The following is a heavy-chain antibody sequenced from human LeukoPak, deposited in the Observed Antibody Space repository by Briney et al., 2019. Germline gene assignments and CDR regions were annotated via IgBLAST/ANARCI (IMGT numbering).Heavy chain of an antibody. J-gene: IGHJ5*02. CDR3: ARDSSGVSYDP. CDR1: GYTFTSYG. V-gene: IGHV1-8*02. Sequence: ASVKVSCKASGYTFTSYGISWVRQAPGQGLEWMGWMNPNSGNTGYAQKFQGRVTMTRNTSISTAYMELSSLRSEDTAVYYCARDSSGVSYDPWGQGTLVTVSS. CDR2: MNPNSGNT. D-gene: IGHD6-6*01.